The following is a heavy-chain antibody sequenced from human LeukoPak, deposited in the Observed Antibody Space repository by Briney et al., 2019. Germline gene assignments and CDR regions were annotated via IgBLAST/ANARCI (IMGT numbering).Heavy chain of an antibody. CDR1: GFAFSSTA. V-gene: IGHV3-30*04. D-gene: IGHD3-10*01. CDR2: ISYEGNIK. J-gene: IGHJ4*02. Sequence: PGGSLRLSCAASGFAFSSTAMHWVRQAPGKGLEWVAVISYEGNIKYDADSVKGRFTISRDNAKNSLYLQMNSLRAEDTAVYYCARHYYGSGSYYFDYWGQGTLVTVSS. CDR3: ARHYYGSGSYYFDY.